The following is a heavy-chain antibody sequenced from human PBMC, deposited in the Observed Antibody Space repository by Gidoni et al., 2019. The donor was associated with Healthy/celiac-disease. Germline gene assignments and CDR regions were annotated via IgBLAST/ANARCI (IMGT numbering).Heavy chain of an antibody. Sequence: QLQLQESGPGLVKPSATLSLTCTVSGGSISSSSYYWGWIRQPPGKGLEWIGSIYYSGSTYYNPSLKSRVTISVDTSKNQFSLKLSSVTAADTAVYYCAITGYSSGWYENDYWGQGTLVTVSS. CDR1: GGSISSSSYY. D-gene: IGHD6-19*01. CDR3: AITGYSSGWYENDY. V-gene: IGHV4-39*01. CDR2: IYYSGST. J-gene: IGHJ4*02.